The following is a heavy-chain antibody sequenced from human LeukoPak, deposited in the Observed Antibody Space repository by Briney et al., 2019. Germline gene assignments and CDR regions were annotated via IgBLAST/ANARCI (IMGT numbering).Heavy chain of an antibody. V-gene: IGHV3-23*01. CDR1: GFTFDTYA. J-gene: IGHJ4*02. CDR3: XXXXXXXXSXRXXXXPFDN. CDR2: IIGIGGST. Sequence: PGGSLRLSCAASGFTFDTYAMSWVRQAPGKGLEWVSTIIGIGGSTYYADSVKGRFTISRDNSKNTVYLQIKSLRAEDTAVYYXXXXXXXXXSXRXXXXPFDNXGQGTLVTASS.